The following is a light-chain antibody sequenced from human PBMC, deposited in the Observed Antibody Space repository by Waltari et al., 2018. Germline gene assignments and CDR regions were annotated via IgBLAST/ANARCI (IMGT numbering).Light chain of an antibody. CDR2: EVN. CDR1: SSGFGVYNH. Sequence: QSAPTQPPSASGSPGQSVTISCTGTSSGFGVYNHVPWYQHHPGKAPKLMIYEVNKRPSGVPDRFSGSKSANTASLTVSGLQAEDEADYYCSSYAGPNSVVFGGGTKLTVL. V-gene: IGLV2-8*01. CDR3: SSYAGPNSVV. J-gene: IGLJ2*01.